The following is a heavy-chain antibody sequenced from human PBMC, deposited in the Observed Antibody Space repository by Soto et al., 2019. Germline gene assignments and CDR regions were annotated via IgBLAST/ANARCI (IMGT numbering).Heavy chain of an antibody. CDR1: GCSFTGYW. CDR3: ARPNYYGSGSSYYYGMDV. Sequence: GESLTISCRGAGCSFTGYWISWVRQMPGKGLEWMGRIDPSDSYTNYSPSFQGHVTISADKSISTAYLQWSSLKASDTAMYYCARPNYYGSGSSYYYGMDVWGQGTTVTVSS. J-gene: IGHJ6*02. D-gene: IGHD3-10*01. CDR2: IDPSDSYT. V-gene: IGHV5-10-1*01.